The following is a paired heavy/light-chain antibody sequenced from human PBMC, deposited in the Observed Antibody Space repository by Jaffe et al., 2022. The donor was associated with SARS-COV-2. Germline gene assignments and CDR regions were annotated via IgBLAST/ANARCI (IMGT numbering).Heavy chain of an antibody. CDR2: ISGSTNYI. CDR3: ARDGSGSYSYPRTWFDP. Sequence: EVQLVESGGGLVKPGGSLRLSCAASGFTFSTYRMNWVRQAPGKGLEWVSSISGSTNYIYYGDSVKGRFTISRDNAKNSLYLQMISLRAEDTAVYYCARDGSGSYSYPRTWFDPWGQGTLVTVSS. CDR1: GFTFSTYR. V-gene: IGHV3-21*01. D-gene: IGHD1-26*01. J-gene: IGHJ5*02.
Light chain of an antibody. CDR2: DVT. V-gene: IGLV2-14*01. CDR1: SSDIGYYDY. CDR3: NSYTSRSTVI. Sequence: QSALTQPASVSGSPGQSITISCTGTSSDIGYYDYVSWYQQQPGKAPKLMIFDVTNRPSGVSSRFSGSKSGNTASLTISGLQAEDEADYYCNSYTSRSTVIFGGGTKLTVL. J-gene: IGLJ2*01.